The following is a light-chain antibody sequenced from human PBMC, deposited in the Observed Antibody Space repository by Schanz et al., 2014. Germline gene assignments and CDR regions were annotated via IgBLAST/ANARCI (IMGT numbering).Light chain of an antibody. V-gene: IGLV2-14*01. CDR2: DVS. J-gene: IGLJ2*01. Sequence: QSALTQPPSASGSPGQSVTISCTGSSSDIGGYNSVSWYQQFPGKAPKLMIYDVSDRPSGVSNRFSGSKSGNTASLTISGLQAEDEADYYCSSYTSSSTRRVVFGGGTKLTVL. CDR3: SSYTSSSTRRVV. CDR1: SSDIGGYNS.